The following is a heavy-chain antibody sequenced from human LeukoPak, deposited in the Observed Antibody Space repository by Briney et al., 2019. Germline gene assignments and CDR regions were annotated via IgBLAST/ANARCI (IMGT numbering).Heavy chain of an antibody. J-gene: IGHJ4*02. CDR3: ATGGHVRVYDSSAYYGHY. CDR2: INPNRGST. V-gene: IGHV1-46*01. CDR1: GYSFTTYG. Sequence: ASVKVSCKTSGYSFTTYGITWVRQAPGQGLEWMGIINPNRGSTSYAQKFQGRVTMTRDMSTSTVYMELSSLRSEDTAVYYCATGGHVRVYDSSAYYGHYWGQGTLVTVSS. D-gene: IGHD3-22*01.